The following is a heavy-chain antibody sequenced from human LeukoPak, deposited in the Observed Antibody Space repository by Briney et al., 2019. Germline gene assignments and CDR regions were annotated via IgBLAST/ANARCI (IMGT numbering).Heavy chain of an antibody. D-gene: IGHD3-10*01. CDR1: GYTFTSYA. CDR2: INTNTGNP. J-gene: IGHJ4*02. V-gene: IGHV7-4-1*02. CDR3: ARKHYYGSETYPLFDY. Sequence: ASVKVSCKASGYTFTSYAINWVRPAPGQGLEWMGWINTNTGNPTYVQDFTGRFVFSLDTSVSTAYLQISSPKAEDTAVYYCARKHYYGSETYPLFDYWGQGTLVTVSS.